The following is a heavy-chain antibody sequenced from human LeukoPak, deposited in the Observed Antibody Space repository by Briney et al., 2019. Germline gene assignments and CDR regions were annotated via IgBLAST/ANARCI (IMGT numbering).Heavy chain of an antibody. CDR3: AKALGFGYSYGYGGYYFDY. CDR1: GFSFSAYG. D-gene: IGHD5-18*01. CDR2: IWYDGSSK. J-gene: IGHJ4*02. V-gene: IGHV3-33*06. Sequence: GGSLRLSCAASGFSFSAYGVHWVRQAPGKGLEWVAVIWYDGSSKDYADSVKGRFTFSRDNSRNTLYLQMNSLRAEDTAVYYCAKALGFGYSYGYGGYYFDYWGQGTLVTVSS.